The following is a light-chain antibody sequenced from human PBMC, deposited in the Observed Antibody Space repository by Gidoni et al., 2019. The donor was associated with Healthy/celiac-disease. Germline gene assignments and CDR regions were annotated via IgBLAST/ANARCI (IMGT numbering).Light chain of an antibody. CDR2: DAS. Sequence: EIVLTQSPATLSLSPGERATLSCRASQSVSSYLAWYQQKPGQAPRLLIYDASSGSGTDFTLTISSLEPEDFAVYYCQQRSNWPQGYTFGQXTKLEIK. J-gene: IGKJ2*01. V-gene: IGKV3-11*01. CDR3: QQRSNWPQGYT. CDR1: QSVSSY.